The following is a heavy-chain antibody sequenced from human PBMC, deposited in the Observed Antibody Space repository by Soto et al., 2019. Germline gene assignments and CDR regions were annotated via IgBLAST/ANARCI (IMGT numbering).Heavy chain of an antibody. CDR3: ARDGVVDTAMVTYYYGMDV. J-gene: IGHJ6*02. D-gene: IGHD5-18*01. CDR2: IIPIFGTA. V-gene: IGHV1-69*13. CDR1: GGTFSSYA. Sequence: ASVKVSCKASGGTFSSYAISWVRQAPGQGLEWMGGIIPIFGTANYAQKFQGRVTITADESTSTAYMELSSLRSEDTAVYYCARDGVVDTAMVTYYYGMDVWGQGTTVTVSS.